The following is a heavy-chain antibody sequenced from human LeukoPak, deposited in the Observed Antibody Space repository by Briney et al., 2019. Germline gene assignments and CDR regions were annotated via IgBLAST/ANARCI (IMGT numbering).Heavy chain of an antibody. V-gene: IGHV3-7*01. CDR1: GFTFSGHW. J-gene: IGHJ4*02. D-gene: IGHD1-14*01. CDR3: TRDRSRAEDD. CDR2: INQGGSDK. Sequence: GGSLRVSCAASGFTFSGHWMSWVRQAPGKGLEWVANINQGGSDKYYVDSVKGRFTISRDNANNLLYLQMNSLRGEDTAVYYCTRDRSRAEDDWGQGALVSVSS.